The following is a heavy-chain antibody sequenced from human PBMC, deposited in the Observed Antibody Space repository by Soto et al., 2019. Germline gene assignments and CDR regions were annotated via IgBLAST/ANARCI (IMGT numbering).Heavy chain of an antibody. V-gene: IGHV4-31*03. D-gene: IGHD3-22*01. CDR3: ARAQPDDYYDSSGYYAFDY. CDR2: IYYSGST. Sequence: SETLSLTCTVSGGSISSGGYYWSWIRQHPGKGLEWIGYIYYSGSTYYNPSLKSRVTISVDTSKNQFSLKLSSVTAADTAVYYCARAQPDDYYDSSGYYAFDYWGQGTLVSVSS. CDR1: GGSISSGGYY. J-gene: IGHJ4*02.